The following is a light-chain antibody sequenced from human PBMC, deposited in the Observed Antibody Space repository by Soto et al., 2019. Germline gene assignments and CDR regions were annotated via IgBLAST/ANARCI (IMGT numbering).Light chain of an antibody. CDR2: DAS. CDR3: QQRSNGLT. V-gene: IGKV3-11*01. CDR1: QSVGSY. J-gene: IGKJ4*01. Sequence: EIVLTQSPATLSLSPGERATLSCRASQSVGSYLAWYQQKPGQAPRLLIYDASNRATDIPARFSGSGSGTDFPLTISSLEPEDFAVYYCQQRSNGLTFGGGTKVEIK.